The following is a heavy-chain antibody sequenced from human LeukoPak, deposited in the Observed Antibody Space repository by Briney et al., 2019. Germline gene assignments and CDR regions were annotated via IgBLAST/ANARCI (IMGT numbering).Heavy chain of an antibody. J-gene: IGHJ4*02. CDR3: ARARYCSSTSCFLDY. D-gene: IGHD2-2*01. CDR1: GFTFSSYA. Sequence: GGSLRLSCAASGFTFSSYAMHWVRQAPGKGLEWVAVISYDGSNKYYADSVKGRFTFSRDNSKNTLYLQMNSLRAEDTALHYCARARYCSSTSCFLDYWGQGTLVTVSS. CDR2: ISYDGSNK. V-gene: IGHV3-30*04.